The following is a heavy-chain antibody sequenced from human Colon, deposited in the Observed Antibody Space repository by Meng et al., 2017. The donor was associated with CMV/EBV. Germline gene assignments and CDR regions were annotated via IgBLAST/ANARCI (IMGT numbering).Heavy chain of an antibody. CDR3: ASLSGGDFDY. CDR2: INPITGGT. CDR1: GNTFTGYF. J-gene: IGHJ4*02. D-gene: IGHD1-26*01. Sequence: QLGPRGKKPGASVKASCKASGNTFTGYFMYWVRQAPGQGLEWLGVINPITGGTNYAQKFQGRVTMTRDTSMNTAYMELSRLRSDDTAVYYCASLSGGDFDYWGQGTLVTVSS. V-gene: IGHV1-2*02.